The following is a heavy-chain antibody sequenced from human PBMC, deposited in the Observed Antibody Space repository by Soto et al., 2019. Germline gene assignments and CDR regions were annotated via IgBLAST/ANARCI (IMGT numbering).Heavy chain of an antibody. D-gene: IGHD5-18*01. Sequence: SEPLSFPGTVSGGSINSFDWSWVRNPAGKGLGWIGCIFSSGSTRLTPSLERRVAMSVGTSKNHFSLNLSPVPAADMAVYYCAREGSYSAYNFAHGIQLWSFDFWGQGALVTVSS. CDR2: IFSSGST. CDR3: AREGSYSAYNFAHGIQLWSFDF. J-gene: IGHJ4*02. CDR1: GGSINSFD. V-gene: IGHV4-4*07.